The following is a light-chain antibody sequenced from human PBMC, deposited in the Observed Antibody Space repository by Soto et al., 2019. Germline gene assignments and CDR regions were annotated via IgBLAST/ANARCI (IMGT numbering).Light chain of an antibody. V-gene: IGKV3-11*01. CDR1: QSVSSY. CDR2: DAS. Sequence: EIVLTQSPATLSLSPGERATLSCRASQSVSSYLAWYQQKPGQAPRLLIYDASNRATGIPARFSGSGSGTDFTHTNSTQGPEDFSVYYCRQSNNWLIFGGGTKVEI. J-gene: IGKJ4*01. CDR3: RQSNNWLI.